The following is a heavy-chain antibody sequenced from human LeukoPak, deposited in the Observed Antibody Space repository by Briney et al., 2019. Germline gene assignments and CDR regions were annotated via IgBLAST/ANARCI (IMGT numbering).Heavy chain of an antibody. CDR1: GASIIGYY. Sequence: SETLSLTCSVSGASIIGYYWSWIRQPAGKGLEWIGRIYTSGSTDYNPSLSSRVTMSVDTSQKQFSLRLTSVTAADTAVYYCVRGRYSSGWFKDKNWFDPWGQGIPVTVSS. J-gene: IGHJ5*02. V-gene: IGHV4-4*07. D-gene: IGHD6-19*01. CDR2: IYTSGST. CDR3: VRGRYSSGWFKDKNWFDP.